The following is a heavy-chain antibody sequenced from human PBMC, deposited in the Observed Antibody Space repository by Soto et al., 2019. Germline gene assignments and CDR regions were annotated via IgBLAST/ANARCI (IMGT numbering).Heavy chain of an antibody. CDR3: ERCDGGGVVKSGAFDI. V-gene: IGHV4-34*01. CDR2: INHSGST. Sequence: QVQLQQWGAGLLKPSETLSLTCAVYGGSFSGYYWSWIRQPPGKGLEWIGEINHSGSTNYNPSLKSRVTISVDTSKNQFSLKLSSVTAADTAVYYCERCDGGGVVKSGAFDIWGQGTMVTVSS. D-gene: IGHD3-3*01. CDR1: GGSFSGYY. J-gene: IGHJ3*02.